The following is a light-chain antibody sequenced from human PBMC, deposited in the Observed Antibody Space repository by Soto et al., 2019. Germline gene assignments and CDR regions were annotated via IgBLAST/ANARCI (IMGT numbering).Light chain of an antibody. CDR3: QQSGKSFPLT. Sequence: EIVLTQSPGTLPLSPGERATLSCRASQSVSSNYLAWYQQKPGQAPKLLIYGASSRATGIPDRFSGSGSGTDFILTISRLEPEDFAMYYCQQSGKSFPLTFGGGTKLEI. V-gene: IGKV3-20*01. CDR2: GAS. CDR1: QSVSSNY. J-gene: IGKJ4*01.